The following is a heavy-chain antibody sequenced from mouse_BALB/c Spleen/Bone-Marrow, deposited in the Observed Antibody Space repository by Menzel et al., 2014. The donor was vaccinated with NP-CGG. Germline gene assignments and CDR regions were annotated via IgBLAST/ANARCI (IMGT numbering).Heavy chain of an antibody. CDR3: ALIYYGNYDYAVDY. J-gene: IGHJ4*01. CDR2: IDPSDSYT. D-gene: IGHD2-1*01. CDR1: GYTFTSYW. Sequence: QVHVKQSGAELVKPGASVKLSCKASGYTFTSYWMHWVKQRPGQGLEWIGEIDPSDSYTNYNQKFKGKATLTVDKSSSTAYKQLSSLTSEDSAVYYCALIYYGNYDYAVDYWGQGTSVTVSS. V-gene: IGHV1-69*02.